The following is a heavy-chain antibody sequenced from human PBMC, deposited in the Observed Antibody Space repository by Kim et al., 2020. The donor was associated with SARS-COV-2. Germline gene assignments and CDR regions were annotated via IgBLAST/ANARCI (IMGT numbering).Heavy chain of an antibody. CDR2: INAGNGNT. D-gene: IGHD6-13*01. Sequence: ASVKVSCKASGYTFTSYAMHWVRQAPGQRLEWMGWINAGNGNTKYSQKFQGRVTITRDTSASTAYMELSSLRSEDTAVYYCATFPSSNHESDAFDIWGQGTMVTVSS. CDR1: GYTFTSYA. CDR3: ATFPSSNHESDAFDI. J-gene: IGHJ3*02. V-gene: IGHV1-3*01.